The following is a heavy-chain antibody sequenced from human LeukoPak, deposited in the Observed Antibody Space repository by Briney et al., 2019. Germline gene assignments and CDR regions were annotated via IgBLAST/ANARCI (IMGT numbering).Heavy chain of an antibody. J-gene: IGHJ6*02. CDR3: AREKFSSGWPYNYYYYGMDV. Sequence: ASVKVSCKASGYTFTGYYMHWVRQAPGQGLEWMGWINPNSGGTNYAQKFQGRVTTTRDTSISTAYMELSRLRSDDTAVYYCAREKFSSGWPYNYYYYGMDVWGQGTTVTVSS. V-gene: IGHV1-2*02. CDR2: INPNSGGT. D-gene: IGHD6-19*01. CDR1: GYTFTGYY.